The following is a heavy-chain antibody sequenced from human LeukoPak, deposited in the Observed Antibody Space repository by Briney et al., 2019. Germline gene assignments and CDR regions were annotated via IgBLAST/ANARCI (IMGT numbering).Heavy chain of an antibody. J-gene: IGHJ4*02. V-gene: IGHV4-59*01. CDR3: ARDESGNFDY. Sequence: PSETLSLTCTVTGGSISSYYWSWIRQPPGKGLEWIGYIYYSGSANYNPSLKSRVTISVDTSKNQFSLKLSSVTAADTAVYYCARDESGNFDYWGQGTLVTVSS. CDR1: GGSISSYY. CDR2: IYYSGSA. D-gene: IGHD1-26*01.